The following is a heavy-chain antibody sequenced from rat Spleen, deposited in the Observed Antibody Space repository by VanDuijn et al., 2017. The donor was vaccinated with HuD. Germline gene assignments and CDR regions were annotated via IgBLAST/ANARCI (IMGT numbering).Heavy chain of an antibody. Sequence: EVQLVESDGGLVQPGRSLKLSCAASGFTFSDYYMAWVRQAPTKGLEWVATISYAGSSTYYRDSVKGRFTISRDNAKSTLYLQMDSLRSEDTATYYCASYNNYWYFDFWGPGTMVTVSS. CDR1: GFTFSDYY. J-gene: IGHJ1*01. D-gene: IGHD1-10*01. CDR2: ISYAGSST. V-gene: IGHV5-29*01. CDR3: ASYNNYWYFDF.